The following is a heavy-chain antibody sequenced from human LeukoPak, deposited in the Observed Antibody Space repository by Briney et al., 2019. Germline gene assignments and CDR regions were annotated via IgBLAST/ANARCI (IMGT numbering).Heavy chain of an antibody. CDR3: ARGGSSAWASFDN. D-gene: IGHD6-19*01. CDR2: INGDGSST. J-gene: IGHJ4*02. V-gene: IGHV3-74*01. Sequence: GGSLRLSCAASGLTFSTYWMHWVRQAPGKGLVWVSRINGDGSSTTYADSVEGRFSISRDNAKNTLILQMNSLRAEDTAVYYCARGGSSAWASFDNWGQGTLVTVSS. CDR1: GLTFSTYW.